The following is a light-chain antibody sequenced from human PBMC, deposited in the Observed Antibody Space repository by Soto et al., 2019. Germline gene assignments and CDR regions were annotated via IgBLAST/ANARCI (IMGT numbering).Light chain of an antibody. J-gene: IGKJ4*01. CDR3: LQRKRYPLT. CDR1: EGISPY. V-gene: IGKV1-9*01. Sequence: IQLTQSPSSLSASVGDRVAITCRASEGISPYLAWYQEKPGKVPKLLIDTASTLQNGVPSRFSGSGSGTDFTLTISSLQPEDFATYYCLQRKRYPLTFGGGTRVEIK. CDR2: TAS.